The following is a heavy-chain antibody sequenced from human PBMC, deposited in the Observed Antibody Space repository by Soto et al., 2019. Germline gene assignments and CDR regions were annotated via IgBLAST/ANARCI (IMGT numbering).Heavy chain of an antibody. CDR3: ASNTRYDPPDY. V-gene: IGHV3-23*01. J-gene: IGHJ4*02. D-gene: IGHD3-16*01. CDR1: GFTFSSYA. CDR2: ISVSGGST. Sequence: EVQLLESGGGLVQPGGSLRLSCAASGFTFSSYAMCWVRQAPGKGLAWVSGISVSGGSTYYADSVKGRFTISRDNSKNTLYLQMNSLRAEDTAVYYCASNTRYDPPDYWGQGTLVTVSS.